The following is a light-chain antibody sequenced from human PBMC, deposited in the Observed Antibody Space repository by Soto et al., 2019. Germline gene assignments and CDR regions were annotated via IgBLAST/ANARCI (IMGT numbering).Light chain of an antibody. CDR2: DAS. CDR3: QQFGSSIPHT. V-gene: IGKV3-20*01. CDR1: QSVSYY. Sequence: EIVLTQSPGTLSLSPGERATLSCRASQSVSYYLAWYQQKPGQAPRLLIYDASSRATGVPDRFSGSGSGTDFTLTISRLEPEDFGVYYCQQFGSSIPHTFGQGTKVDIK. J-gene: IGKJ2*01.